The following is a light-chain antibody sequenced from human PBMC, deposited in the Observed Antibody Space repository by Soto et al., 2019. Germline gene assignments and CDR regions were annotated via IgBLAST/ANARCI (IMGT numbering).Light chain of an antibody. Sequence: SVLTKPASVSGSPGQSIAISCTGTSSDVGGYSYVSWYQQQPGKAPKLVISDVSNRPSGVSDRFSGSKSGNTASLTISGLQTEDEADYYCASYTTSSTYVFGTGTKVTVL. V-gene: IGLV2-14*01. CDR1: SSDVGGYSY. J-gene: IGLJ1*01. CDR2: DVS. CDR3: ASYTTSSTYV.